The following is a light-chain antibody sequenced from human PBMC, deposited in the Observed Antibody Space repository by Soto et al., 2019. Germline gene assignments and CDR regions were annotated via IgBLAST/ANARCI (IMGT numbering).Light chain of an antibody. CDR3: CSHARTYFYV. CDR2: DVS. J-gene: IGLJ1*01. V-gene: IGLV2-11*01. Sequence: QSVLTQPRSVSGPPGQSVTISCTGTSSVVGGYNYVSWYQQHPGKAPKLMIYDVSKRPSGVPDRFSGFKSGNTASLTISGLQAEDEADYSCCSHARTYFYVFGPGTKVTVL. CDR1: SSVVGGYNY.